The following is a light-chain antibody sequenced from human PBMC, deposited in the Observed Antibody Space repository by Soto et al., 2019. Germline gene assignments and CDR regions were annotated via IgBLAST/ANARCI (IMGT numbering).Light chain of an antibody. CDR3: QQSYSNTQT. J-gene: IGKJ1*01. CDR2: DAS. Sequence: DIQMTQSPSSLSASVGDRVTITCRASQSISSWLAWYQQKPGKAPKLLIYDASSLESGVPSRFSGSGSGTEFTLTISSLQPDDFATYYCQQSYSNTQTFGQGTKVDI. CDR1: QSISSW. V-gene: IGKV1-5*01.